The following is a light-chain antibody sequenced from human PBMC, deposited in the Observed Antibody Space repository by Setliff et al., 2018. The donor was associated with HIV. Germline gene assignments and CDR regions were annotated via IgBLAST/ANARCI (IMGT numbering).Light chain of an antibody. CDR3: SSYTSISTDV. CDR2: EVN. V-gene: IGLV2-18*02. J-gene: IGLJ1*01. CDR1: SSDVGSYNR. Sequence: QSALTQPPSVSGSPGQSVTISCTGTSSDVGSYNRVSWYQQPPGTAPKLIIYEVNNRPSGVPDRFSGSKSGNTASLTISGLQAEDEADYYCSSYTSISTDVFGAGTKVTVL.